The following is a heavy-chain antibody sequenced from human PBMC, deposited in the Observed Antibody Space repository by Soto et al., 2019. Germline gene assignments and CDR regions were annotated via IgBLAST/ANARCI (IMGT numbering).Heavy chain of an antibody. Sequence: EVQLLESGGGLVQPGGSLRLSCAASGFTFSSYAMSWVRQAPGKGLVWVSVISGSDDSTYYADSVKRPFTISRDNSKNTLYLPMNSLRAEDTAVYYCAKSSSSSTFDYWGQGTLVTVSS. CDR1: GFTFSSYA. V-gene: IGHV3-23*01. J-gene: IGHJ4*02. CDR3: AKSSSSSTFDY. CDR2: ISGSDDST. D-gene: IGHD6-6*01.